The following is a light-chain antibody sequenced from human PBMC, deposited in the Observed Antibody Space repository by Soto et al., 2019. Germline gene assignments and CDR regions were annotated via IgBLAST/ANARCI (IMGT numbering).Light chain of an antibody. CDR1: NSDVGAYNY. J-gene: IGLJ2*01. Sequence: QSALTQPHSASGSPGQSVAISCTGTNSDVGAYNYVSWYQHHPGNAPKLIIYDLNKRPSGVPDRFSASKSGNTATLSISGLHLDDEADYYCCSYAGSTTSVLFGGGTKLTVL. CDR3: CSYAGSTTSVL. V-gene: IGLV2-11*01. CDR2: DLN.